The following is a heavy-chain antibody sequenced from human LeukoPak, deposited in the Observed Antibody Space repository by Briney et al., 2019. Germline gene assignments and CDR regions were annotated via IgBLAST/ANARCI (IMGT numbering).Heavy chain of an antibody. V-gene: IGHV3-21*01. Sequence: VGSLRLSCAASGFTFSSFSMNWVRQAPGQGLEWVSSIYSTTTYIYYADSVKGRFTISRDNAENSLYLQMNSLRAEDTVVYYCARDQFIHAFDIWGQGTMVTVSS. CDR2: IYSTTTYI. D-gene: IGHD5-24*01. CDR1: GFTFSSFS. CDR3: ARDQFIHAFDI. J-gene: IGHJ3*02.